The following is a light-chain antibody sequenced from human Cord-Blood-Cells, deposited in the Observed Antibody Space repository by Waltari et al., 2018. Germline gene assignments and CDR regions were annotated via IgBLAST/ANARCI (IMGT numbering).Light chain of an antibody. CDR3: QQSYSTPPS. J-gene: IGKJ2*03. V-gene: IGKV1-39*01. Sequence: DIQMTQSPSSLPASVGDRVTITCRASQSIISYLNWYQQKPGKAPKLLIYAASSLQSGVPSRFSGSGSGTDFTLTISSLQPEDFATYYCQQSYSTPPSFGQGTKLEIK. CDR1: QSIISY. CDR2: AAS.